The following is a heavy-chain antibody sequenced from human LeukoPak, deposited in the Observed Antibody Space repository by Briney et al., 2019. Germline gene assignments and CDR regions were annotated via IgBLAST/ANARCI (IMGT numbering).Heavy chain of an antibody. CDR2: ISYDGSNE. CDR3: VGDSSGYYPTFDY. D-gene: IGHD3-22*01. J-gene: IGHJ4*02. Sequence: GRSLGLSCEASGFTFSIYAMHWVRQAPGKGLEWVAVISYDGSNEYYADSVKGRFTISRDNSKNMLYLQMNSLTAEDTSVYYCVGDSSGYYPTFDYWGQGTLVAVSS. CDR1: GFTFSIYA. V-gene: IGHV3-30*04.